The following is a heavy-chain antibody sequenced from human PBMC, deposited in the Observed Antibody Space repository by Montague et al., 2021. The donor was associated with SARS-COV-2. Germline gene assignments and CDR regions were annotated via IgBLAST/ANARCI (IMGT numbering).Heavy chain of an antibody. J-gene: IGHJ3*02. D-gene: IGHD3-22*01. CDR3: ASPTYYYDSSGSDAFDI. Sequence: SETLSLTCTVSGGSISSSSYYWGWIRKPPGKGLKWIGSIYYSGSTYYNPSLKSRVTISVDTSKNQFSLKLSSVTAADTAVYYCASPTYYYDSSGSDAFDIWGQGTMVTVSS. CDR2: IYYSGST. CDR1: GGSISSSSYY. V-gene: IGHV4-39*01.